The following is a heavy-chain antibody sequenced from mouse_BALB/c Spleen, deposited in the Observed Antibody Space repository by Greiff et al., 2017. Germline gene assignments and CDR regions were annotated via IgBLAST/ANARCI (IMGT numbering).Heavy chain of an antibody. CDR3: ARADGNSY. CDR1: GYTFTSYW. V-gene: IGHV1-87*01. Sequence: VQLQQSGAELARPGASVKLSCKASGYTFTSYWMQWVKQRPGQGLEWIGAIYPGDGDTRYTQKFKGKATLTADKSSSTAYMQLSSLASEDSAVYYCARADGNSYWGQGTTLTVSS. J-gene: IGHJ2*01. D-gene: IGHD2-1*01. CDR2: IYPGDGDT.